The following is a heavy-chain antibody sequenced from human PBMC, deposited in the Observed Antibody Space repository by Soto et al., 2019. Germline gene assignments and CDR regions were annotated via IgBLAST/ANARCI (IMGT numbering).Heavy chain of an antibody. J-gene: IGHJ5*02. CDR1: GGTFSSYT. D-gene: IGHD5-12*01. Sequence: SVKVSCKASGGTFSSYTISWVRQAPGQGLEWMGRIIPILGIANYAQKFQGRVTITADKSTSTAYMELSSLRSEDTAVYYCARTSGPNSGYEPRNWFDPWGQGTLVTSPQ. CDR3: ARTSGPNSGYEPRNWFDP. CDR2: IIPILGIA. V-gene: IGHV1-69*02.